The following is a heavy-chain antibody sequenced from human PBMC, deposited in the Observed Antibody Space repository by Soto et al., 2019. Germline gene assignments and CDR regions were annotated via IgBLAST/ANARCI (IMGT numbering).Heavy chain of an antibody. CDR1: DGSSSGSY. Sequence: SETLSDTCSVSDGSSSGSYWSWIRQSPGKGLEWLGYVYYTGSTNYSPSLRSRVSISVDTSKNEFSLRLSSVTAADTAVYFCARSVAVPGAHIDYWGQGTQVTVSS. J-gene: IGHJ4*02. CDR3: ARSVAVPGAHIDY. D-gene: IGHD6-19*01. V-gene: IGHV4-59*01. CDR2: VYYTGST.